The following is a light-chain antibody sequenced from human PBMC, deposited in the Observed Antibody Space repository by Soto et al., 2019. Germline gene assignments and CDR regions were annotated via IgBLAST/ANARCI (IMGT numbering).Light chain of an antibody. J-gene: IGKJ2*01. CDR3: QEYHSLLYT. CDR1: QDISDF. Sequence: IQMTQSPSSLSASVGDRVTITCRASQDISDFLAWYQQRPGKIPNLLVYDASTLQSGVPTRFSGSGSGTHFTLTISSLQPEDVSSYYCQEYHSLLYTFGQGTKVEIK. V-gene: IGKV1-27*01. CDR2: DAS.